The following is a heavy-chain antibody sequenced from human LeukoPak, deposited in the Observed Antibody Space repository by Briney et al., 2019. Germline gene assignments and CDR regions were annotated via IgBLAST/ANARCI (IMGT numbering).Heavy chain of an antibody. Sequence: GGSLRLSCAASGFTLSSYWMSWVRQAPGKGMGWGANIKQDGSEKYYVDSVKGRFTISRDNAKNSLYLQMNSLRAEDTAVYYCAREGSSSWYDYWGQGTLVTVSS. D-gene: IGHD6-13*01. CDR1: GFTLSSYW. CDR3: AREGSSSWYDY. V-gene: IGHV3-7*03. CDR2: IKQDGSEK. J-gene: IGHJ4*02.